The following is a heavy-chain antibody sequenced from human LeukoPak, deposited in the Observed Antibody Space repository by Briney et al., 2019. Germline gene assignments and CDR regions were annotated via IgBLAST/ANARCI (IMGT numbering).Heavy chain of an antibody. CDR3: ARVGYGMLAAAGPLDY. CDR2: INLSGST. CDR1: GGSFSGYF. V-gene: IGHV4-34*01. J-gene: IGHJ4*02. D-gene: IGHD6-13*01. Sequence: SETLSLTCAVYGGSFSGYFWCWIRKPPGKGLEWIGEINLSGSTNTNPSLKSQVTISVDTSKNQFSLKLSSVTAADTAVYYCARVGYGMLAAAGPLDYWGQGNLVTVSS.